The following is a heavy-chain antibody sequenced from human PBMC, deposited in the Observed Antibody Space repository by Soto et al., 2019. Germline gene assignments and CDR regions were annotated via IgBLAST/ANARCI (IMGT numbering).Heavy chain of an antibody. J-gene: IGHJ4*02. CDR1: GYTFTSYG. D-gene: IGHD3-22*01. CDR2: INIYSGDA. Sequence: LEQSGPEVTKTGASVKVSCKASGYTFTSYGISWVRQAPGQGLEWMGWINIYSGDANYAQSFQDRVTMTRDTSTNTVYMEMRTLRSDDTAVYYCARALYYYDNSGLAYWGQGTLVTVSS. CDR3: ARALYYYDNSGLAY. V-gene: IGHV1-18*01.